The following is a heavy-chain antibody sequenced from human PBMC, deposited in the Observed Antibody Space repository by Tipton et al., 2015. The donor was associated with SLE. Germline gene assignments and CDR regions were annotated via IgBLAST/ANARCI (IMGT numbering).Heavy chain of an antibody. V-gene: IGHV3-21*01. J-gene: IGHJ3*02. CDR2: ISSSSSYI. CDR1: GFTFSSYS. CDR3: AKDSVAVLGAGSFDI. Sequence: SLRLFCAASGFTFSSYSMNWVRQAPGKGLEWVSSISSSSSYIYYADSVKGRFTISRDNAKNSLYLQMNSLRAEDTAVYYCAKDSVAVLGAGSFDIWGQGTMVTVSS. D-gene: IGHD3-16*01.